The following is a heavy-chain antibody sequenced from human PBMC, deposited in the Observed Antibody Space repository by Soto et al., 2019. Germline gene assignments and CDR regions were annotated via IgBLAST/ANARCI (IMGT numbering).Heavy chain of an antibody. Sequence: QVHLVESGGGVVQPGRSLRLSCAASGFTFSTFALHWVRQAPGEGLEWVALISHDGRIEKYADSVKGRFTISRDNSKNTLYMQMDRLRLEDTVVYYCARDGLPDDFRSGGYWFDPWGQGTQVTVSS. CDR3: ARDGLPDDFRSGGYWFDP. CDR1: GFTFSTFA. V-gene: IGHV3-30-3*01. CDR2: ISHDGRIE. J-gene: IGHJ5*02. D-gene: IGHD3-3*01.